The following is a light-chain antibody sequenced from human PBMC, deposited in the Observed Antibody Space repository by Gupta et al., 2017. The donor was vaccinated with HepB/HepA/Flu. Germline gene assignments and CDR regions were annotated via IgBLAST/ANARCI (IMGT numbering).Light chain of an antibody. CDR2: VGTGWIVG. CDR3: GEDRGSGSNGNWV. CDR1: SGYSNYK. V-gene: IGLV9-49*01. Sequence: QPVLTQPPSASASLGASVTLTCTLSSGYSNYKVDWYQQRPGKGPRFVMRVGTGWIVGYKGGGITDRVAVLGSGLNRYLTIKNIQDEEESDSHCGEDRGSGSNGNWVFGGGTKLTVL. J-gene: IGLJ3*02.